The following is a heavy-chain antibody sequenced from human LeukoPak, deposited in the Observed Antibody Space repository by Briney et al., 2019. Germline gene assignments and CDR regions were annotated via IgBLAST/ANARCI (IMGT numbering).Heavy chain of an antibody. CDR1: GFTFSSYA. CDR2: ISGSGGST. D-gene: IGHD4-17*01. CDR3: AKDQDYGNLIGLFDY. Sequence: AGGSLRLSCAASGFTFSSYAMSWVRQAPGKGLEWVSAISGSGGSTYYPDSVKGRFTISRDNSKNTLYLQMNSLRAEDTAVYYCAKDQDYGNLIGLFDYWGQGTLVTVSS. J-gene: IGHJ4*02. V-gene: IGHV3-23*01.